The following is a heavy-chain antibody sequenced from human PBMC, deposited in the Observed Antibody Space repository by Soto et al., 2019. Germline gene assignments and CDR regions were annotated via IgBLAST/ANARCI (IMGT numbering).Heavy chain of an antibody. V-gene: IGHV3-13*01. D-gene: IGHD5-12*01. CDR3: ARRRGGYDLYAFDI. CDR2: IGTAGDT. Sequence: GGSLRLSCAASGFTFSSYDMHWVRQATGKGLEWVSAIGTAGDTYYPGSVKGRFTISRENAKNSLYLQMNSLRAGDTAVYYCARRRGGYDLYAFDIWGQGTMVTVSS. J-gene: IGHJ3*02. CDR1: GFTFSSYD.